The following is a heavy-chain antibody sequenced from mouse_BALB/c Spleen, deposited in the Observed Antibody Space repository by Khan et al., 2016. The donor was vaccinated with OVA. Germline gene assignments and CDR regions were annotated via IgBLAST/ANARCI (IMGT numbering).Heavy chain of an antibody. V-gene: IGHV1-4*01. CDR1: GYTFTSYT. Sequence: QVQLKQSGAELARPGASVKMSCKASGYTFTSYTLHWIKMRPGQGLDWIGYINPSNGYTNYNQKFKDKATLTADKSSTTAYMHLSSLTSDDSAVXNCLRGGGYYRSDGWFAYWGLGTLVTVSA. J-gene: IGHJ3*01. CDR3: LRGGGYYRSDGWFAY. CDR2: INPSNGYT. D-gene: IGHD2-14*01.